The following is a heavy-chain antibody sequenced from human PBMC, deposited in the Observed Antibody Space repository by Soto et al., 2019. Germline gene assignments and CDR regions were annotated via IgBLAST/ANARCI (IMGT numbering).Heavy chain of an antibody. J-gene: IGHJ5*02. CDR2: INPSGGST. V-gene: IGHV1-46*01. CDR1: GYTFTSYY. CDR3: ARDGSIAAAGHERWFDP. D-gene: IGHD6-13*01. Sequence: LKVSCKASGYTFTSYYMHWVRQAPGQGLEWMGIINPSGGSTSYAQEFQGRVTMTRDTSTSTVYMELSSLRSEDTAVYYCARDGSIAAAGHERWFDPWGQGTLVTVSS.